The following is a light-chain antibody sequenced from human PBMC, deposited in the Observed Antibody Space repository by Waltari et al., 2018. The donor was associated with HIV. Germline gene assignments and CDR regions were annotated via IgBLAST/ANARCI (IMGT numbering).Light chain of an antibody. CDR1: SSDIGLYNL. Sequence: QSALTQPPSASGSPGQSVNNSCAGTSSDIGLYNLVSWYQHHPGKAPKLMISDVSRRPSGVPDRFSGSKSGNTASLTVSGLQADDEATYYCFSYAGNNFLLFGGGTKLTVL. J-gene: IGLJ2*01. V-gene: IGLV2-8*01. CDR2: DVS. CDR3: FSYAGNNFLL.